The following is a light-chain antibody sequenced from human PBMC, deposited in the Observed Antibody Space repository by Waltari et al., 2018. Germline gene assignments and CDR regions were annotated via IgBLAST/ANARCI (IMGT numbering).Light chain of an antibody. Sequence: QSALTQPASVSGSPGQSITISCTGTSSDVGGYNYVSWYQQHPGKAPKLLIYDVSKRPSRVSKRFSGSKSGNTASLTISGLQAEDEAYYYCSSYTSSSTPVVFGGGTKLTVL. J-gene: IGLJ2*01. CDR3: SSYTSSSTPVV. CDR2: DVS. CDR1: SSDVGGYNY. V-gene: IGLV2-14*01.